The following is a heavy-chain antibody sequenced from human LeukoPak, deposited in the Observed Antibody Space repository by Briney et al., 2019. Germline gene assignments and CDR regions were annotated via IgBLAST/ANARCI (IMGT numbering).Heavy chain of an antibody. CDR1: GYTFTGYY. D-gene: IGHD3-16*01. CDR3: ARELKTYYYYYMDV. J-gene: IGHJ6*03. Sequence: ASVKVSCKASGYTFTGYYMHWVRQAPGQGLEWMGWINPNSGGTNYAQKFQGRVTMTRDTSTSTAYMELSRLRSDDTAVYYCARELKTYYYYYMDVWGKGTTVTVSS. CDR2: INPNSGGT. V-gene: IGHV1-2*02.